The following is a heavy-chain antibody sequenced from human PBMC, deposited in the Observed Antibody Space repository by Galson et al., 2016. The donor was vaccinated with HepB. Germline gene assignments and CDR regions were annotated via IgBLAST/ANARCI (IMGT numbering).Heavy chain of an antibody. D-gene: IGHD3-22*01. CDR1: GFTFSSYA. Sequence: SLRLSCAASGFTFSSYAMHWVRQAPGEGLEWVAVIWYDGSNKYYADSVKGRFTISRDNSRSTLYLQMNSLRAEDTAVYYCARAPDTSDFNYYYYMDVWGKGTTVTVSS. CDR3: ARAPDTSDFNYYYYMDV. CDR2: IWYDGSNK. V-gene: IGHV3-33*01. J-gene: IGHJ6*03.